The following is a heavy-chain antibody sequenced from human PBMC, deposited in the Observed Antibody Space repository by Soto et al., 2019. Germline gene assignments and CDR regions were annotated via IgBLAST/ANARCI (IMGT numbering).Heavy chain of an antibody. D-gene: IGHD3-22*01. Sequence: TGGSLRLSCAASGFTFSDHNMDWVRQAPGKGLEWVGRARNKANSYTTEYAASVKGRFTISRDDSKNSLYLQMNSLKTEDTALYYCAKRSNYDSSGYYYDYWGQGTLVTVSS. CDR2: ARNKANSYTT. CDR3: AKRSNYDSSGYYYDY. V-gene: IGHV3-72*01. CDR1: GFTFSDHN. J-gene: IGHJ4*02.